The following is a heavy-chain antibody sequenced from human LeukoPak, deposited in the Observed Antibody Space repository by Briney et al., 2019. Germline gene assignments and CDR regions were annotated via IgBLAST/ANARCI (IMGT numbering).Heavy chain of an antibody. CDR2: ISSSSSYI. Sequence: GGSLRLSCVVSGFTFSSSNMNWVRQAPGRGLEWVSSISSSSSYIYYADSVKGRFTISRDNAKNSLSLQMNSLRAEDTAVYYCATEKNYGDYNAYGMDVWGQGTTVIVSS. V-gene: IGHV3-21*01. D-gene: IGHD4-17*01. CDR3: ATEKNYGDYNAYGMDV. J-gene: IGHJ6*02. CDR1: GFTFSSSN.